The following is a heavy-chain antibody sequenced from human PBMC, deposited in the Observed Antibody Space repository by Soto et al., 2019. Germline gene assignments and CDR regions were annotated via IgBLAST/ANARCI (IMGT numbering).Heavy chain of an antibody. V-gene: IGHV3-21*01. Sequence: EVQLVESGGGLVKPGGSVRLSCAASGFTFTSYTMNWVRQAPGKGLEWVSSISSSTSDMYYADSVKGRFTIFRDNAKKSLYLQMNSLRAEDTAVYYCARFEYQLPTLYFDYWGRGTLVTVSS. J-gene: IGHJ4*02. CDR2: ISSSTSDM. D-gene: IGHD2-2*01. CDR3: ARFEYQLPTLYFDY. CDR1: GFTFTSYT.